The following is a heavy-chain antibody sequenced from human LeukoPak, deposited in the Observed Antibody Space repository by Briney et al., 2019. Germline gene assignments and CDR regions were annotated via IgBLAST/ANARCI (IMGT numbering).Heavy chain of an antibody. J-gene: IGHJ4*02. V-gene: IGHV3-23*01. Sequence: PGGSLRLSCEASGLRFSDYAMIWVRQAPGKGLELVSYISSPGTSIFYADSVKGRFIISRDNDKHALHLQLNSLRAEDTAVYYCAKRGMPTRAYYFDSWGQGTRVTVSS. CDR1: GLRFSDYA. CDR3: AKRGMPTRAYYFDS. CDR2: ISSPGTSI. D-gene: IGHD2-2*01.